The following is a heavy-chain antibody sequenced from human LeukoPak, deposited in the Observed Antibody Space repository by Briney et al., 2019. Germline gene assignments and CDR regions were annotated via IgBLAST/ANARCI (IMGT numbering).Heavy chain of an antibody. J-gene: IGHJ3*02. CDR3: ARPYTAMASDAFDI. V-gene: IGHV5-51*01. CDR2: IYPGDSDT. D-gene: IGHD5-18*01. CDR1: GYSFTSYW. Sequence: AGESLKISCKGSGYSFTSYWIGWVRQMPGEGLEWMGIIYPGDSDTRYSPSFQGQVTISPDKSISTAYLQWSSLKASDTAMYYCARPYTAMASDAFDIWGQGTMVTVSS.